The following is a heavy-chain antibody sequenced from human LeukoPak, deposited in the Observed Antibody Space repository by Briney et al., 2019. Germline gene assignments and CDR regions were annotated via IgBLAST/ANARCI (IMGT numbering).Heavy chain of an antibody. V-gene: IGHV3-21*01. Sequence: PGGSLRLSCAASRFIFDDYGMSWVRQAPGKGLEWVSSISSSSSYIYYADSVKGRFTISRDNAKNSLYLQMNSLRAEDTAVYYCARVRGMATSTFDYWGQGTLVTVSS. D-gene: IGHD5-24*01. CDR2: ISSSSSYI. CDR3: ARVRGMATSTFDY. CDR1: RFIFDDYG. J-gene: IGHJ4*02.